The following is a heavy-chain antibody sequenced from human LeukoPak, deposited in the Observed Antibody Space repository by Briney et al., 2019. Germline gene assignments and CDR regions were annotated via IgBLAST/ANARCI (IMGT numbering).Heavy chain of an antibody. V-gene: IGHV4-61*02. CDR2: IYSSGST. CDR1: GGSINSGSYY. D-gene: IGHD6-19*01. CDR3: ARDRGSAWYYPFDY. Sequence: SQTLSLTCTVSGGSINSGSYYWSWIRQPAGKGLEWIGRIYSSGSTKYNPSLKSRVTISVDTSKNQFSLKLNSVTAADTAVYYCARDRGSAWYYPFDYWGQGALVTVSS. J-gene: IGHJ4*02.